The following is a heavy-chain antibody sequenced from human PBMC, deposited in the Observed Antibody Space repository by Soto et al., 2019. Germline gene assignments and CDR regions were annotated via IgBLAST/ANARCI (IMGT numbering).Heavy chain of an antibody. V-gene: IGHV1-69*01. D-gene: IGHD3-10*01. J-gene: IGHJ4*02. CDR1: GGTFSSYA. CDR2: IIPIFGTA. Sequence: QVQLVQSGAEVKKPGSSVKVSCKASGGTFSSYAISWVRQAPGQGLEWMGGIIPIFGTANYAQKFQGRVTITADESTSTAYMELSSLRSEDTAVHYCARSEPLYYGSGSYYDYWGQGTLVTVSS. CDR3: ARSEPLYYGSGSYYDY.